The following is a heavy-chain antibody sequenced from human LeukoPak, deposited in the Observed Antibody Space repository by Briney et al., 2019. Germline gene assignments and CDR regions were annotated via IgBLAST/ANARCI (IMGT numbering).Heavy chain of an antibody. Sequence: ASVKVSCKASGYTFIGYGLHWVRQAPGQGLEWMGWINPNSGGTNYAQKFQGRVIMTRDTSISTAYMELSRLRSDDTAMYYCARVYGHPPSRYDCWGQGTLVTPSP. J-gene: IGHJ4*02. D-gene: IGHD3-10*01. CDR3: ARVYGHPPSRYDC. CDR2: INPNSGGT. V-gene: IGHV1-2*02. CDR1: GYTFIGYG.